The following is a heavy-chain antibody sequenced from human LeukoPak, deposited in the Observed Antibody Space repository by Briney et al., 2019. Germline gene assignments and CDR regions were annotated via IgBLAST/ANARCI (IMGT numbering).Heavy chain of an antibody. CDR1: GYTFTGYY. V-gene: IGHV1-2*02. CDR2: INPNSGGT. J-gene: IGHJ4*02. D-gene: IGHD3-10*01. CDR3: ARAWFGELKVDY. Sequence: ASVKVSCKASGYTFTGYYMHWVRQAPGQGLEWMGWINPNSGGTNYAQKLQGRVTMTTDTSTSTAYMELRSLRSDDTAVYYCARAWFGELKVDYWGQGTLVTVSS.